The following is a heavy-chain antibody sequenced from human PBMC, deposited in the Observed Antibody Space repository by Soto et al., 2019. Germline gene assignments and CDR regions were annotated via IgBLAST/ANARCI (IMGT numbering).Heavy chain of an antibody. J-gene: IGHJ4*02. CDR2: ISGSGGST. Sequence: EVHLLESGGGLVQPGGSLRLSCAASGFTFSSYAMSWVRQAPGKGLEWVSAISGSGGSTYYADSVKGRFTISRDNSKNTLYLQMNSLRAEDTAVYYCAHMPVSIQLVYFDYWGQGTLVTVSS. V-gene: IGHV3-23*01. CDR1: GFTFSSYA. D-gene: IGHD5-18*01. CDR3: AHMPVSIQLVYFDY.